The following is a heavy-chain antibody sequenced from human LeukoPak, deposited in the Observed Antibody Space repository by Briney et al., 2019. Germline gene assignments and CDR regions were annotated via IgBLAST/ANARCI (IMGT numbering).Heavy chain of an antibody. Sequence: PGGSLRLSCAASGFTFSSYSMNWVRQAPGKGLEWVSSISSSSSYIYYADSVKGRFTISRDNAKNSLYLQMNSLRAEDTAVYYCARAGGGPAVGATTHFDYWGQGTLVTVSS. D-gene: IGHD1-26*01. J-gene: IGHJ4*02. CDR1: GFTFSSYS. V-gene: IGHV3-21*01. CDR3: ARAGGGPAVGATTHFDY. CDR2: ISSSSSYI.